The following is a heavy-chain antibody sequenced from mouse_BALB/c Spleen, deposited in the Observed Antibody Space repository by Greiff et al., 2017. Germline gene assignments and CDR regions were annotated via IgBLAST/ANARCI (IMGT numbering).Heavy chain of an antibody. J-gene: IGHJ4*01. Sequence: EVKVVESGGGLVKPGGSLKLSCAASGFTFSSYAMSWVRQTPEKRLEWVASISSGGSTYYPDSVKGRFTISRDNARNILYLQMSSLRSEDTAMYYCARGGWDYDYAMDYWGQGTSVTVSS. D-gene: IGHD2-4*01. CDR1: GFTFSSYA. V-gene: IGHV5-6-5*01. CDR2: ISSGGST. CDR3: ARGGWDYDYAMDY.